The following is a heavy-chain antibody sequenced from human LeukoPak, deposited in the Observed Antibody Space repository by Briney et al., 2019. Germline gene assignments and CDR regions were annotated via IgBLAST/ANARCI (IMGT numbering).Heavy chain of an antibody. CDR2: ISWSGSII. D-gene: IGHD3-10*01. CDR3: VKDILKYYGSGSFDY. CDR1: GFTFDDYA. Sequence: GGSLRLSCAASGFTFDDYAMHWVRRAPGKGLEWVSGISWSGSIIGYADSVQGRFTISRDNARNSLFLQMNSLRTDDTAFYYCVKDILKYYGSGSFDYCGQGALVTVSS. J-gene: IGHJ4*02. V-gene: IGHV3-9*01.